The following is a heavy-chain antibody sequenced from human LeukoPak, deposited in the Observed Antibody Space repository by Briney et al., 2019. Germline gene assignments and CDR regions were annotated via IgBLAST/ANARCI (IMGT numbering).Heavy chain of an antibody. J-gene: IGHJ6*03. CDR2: ISWNGGST. CDR1: GFTFSSYS. Sequence: RPWGSLRLSCAASGFTFSSYSMNWVRQAPGKGLEWVSGISWNGGSTGYADSAKGRFTISRHNAKNSLYLQMNSLRAEDTALYYCARHPGGIAPAGVHYYYYMDVWGKGTTVTVSS. D-gene: IGHD6-13*01. V-gene: IGHV3-20*04. CDR3: ARHPGGIAPAGVHYYYYMDV.